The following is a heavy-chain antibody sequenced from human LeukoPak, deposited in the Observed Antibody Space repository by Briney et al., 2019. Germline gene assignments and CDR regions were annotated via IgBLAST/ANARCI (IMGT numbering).Heavy chain of an antibody. Sequence: GGSLRLSCAASGFNFIDYSMNWVRQAPGKGLGWISYIGISSGNTKYADSVKGRFTISRDKARNSLYLQMNSLRVEDTAVYYCARDHRYAFDNWGHGTLVTVSS. CDR3: ARDHRYAFDN. D-gene: IGHD5-12*01. CDR2: IGISSGNT. J-gene: IGHJ4*01. V-gene: IGHV3-48*01. CDR1: GFNFIDYS.